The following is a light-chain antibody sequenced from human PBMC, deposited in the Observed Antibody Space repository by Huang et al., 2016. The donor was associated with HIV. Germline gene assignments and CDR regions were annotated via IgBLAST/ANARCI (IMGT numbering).Light chain of an antibody. J-gene: IGKJ2*01. Sequence: EMVMTQSPDTLSVSPGESVTLSCRASQGISSNLAWYQQKPGQAPRLLIPGASTRAAGIPARFSGSGSEIAFSLIINSLQSEDSAIYFCLQYNNWPRTFGQGTKLEIK. CDR1: QGISSN. CDR3: LQYNNWPRT. V-gene: IGKV3-15*01. CDR2: GAS.